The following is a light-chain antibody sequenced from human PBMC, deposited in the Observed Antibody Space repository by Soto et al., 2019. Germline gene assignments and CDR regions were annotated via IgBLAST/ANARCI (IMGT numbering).Light chain of an antibody. J-gene: IGLJ1*01. V-gene: IGLV2-14*01. CDR3: SSYTGSNITYV. CDR2: EVS. Sequence: QSVLTQPASVSGSPGQSITISCTGTSNDVGGYNYVSWYQHHPGKAPKLMIYEVSDRPSGVSNRFSGSKSGNTASLTISGVQAEHEADSYCSSYTGSNITYVLGNGTKVTV. CDR1: SNDVGGYNY.